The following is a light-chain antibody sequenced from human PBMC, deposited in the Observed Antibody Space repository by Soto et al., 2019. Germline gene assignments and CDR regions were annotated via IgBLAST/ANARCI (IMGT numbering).Light chain of an antibody. CDR3: AAWDDSLNGYV. J-gene: IGLJ1*01. V-gene: IGLV1-44*01. CDR1: SSNIGTNA. Sequence: ALTQPPSASGTPGQRVTISCSGGSSNIGTNAVNRYQQLPGTAPKLLIYNNNQRPSGVPDRFSGSKSGTSASLAISGLQSEDEADYYCAAWDDSLNGYVFGTGTKVTVL. CDR2: NNN.